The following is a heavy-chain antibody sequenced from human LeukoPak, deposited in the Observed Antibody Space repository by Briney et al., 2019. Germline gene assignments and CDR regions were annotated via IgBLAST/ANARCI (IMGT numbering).Heavy chain of an antibody. J-gene: IGHJ6*02. CDR3: VRSTGYYYYGMDV. V-gene: IGHV3-23*01. CDR2: ICGGGAT. Sequence: GGSLRLSCAASGFIFSNYAVYWVRQAPGEGLEWASVICGGGATTYADSVKGRFTIARDNSRNTVYLQMDNLRDEDLAVYYCVRSTGYYYYGMDVWGRGTTVTVS. CDR1: GFIFSNYA.